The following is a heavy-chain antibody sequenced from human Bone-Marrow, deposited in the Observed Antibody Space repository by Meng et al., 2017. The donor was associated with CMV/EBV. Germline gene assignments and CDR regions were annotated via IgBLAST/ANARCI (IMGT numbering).Heavy chain of an antibody. CDR3: ARGRRAYCSSTSCPSLDY. V-gene: IGHV4-34*01. J-gene: IGHJ4*02. CDR1: GGSFSGYY. D-gene: IGHD2-2*01. CDR2: INHSGST. Sequence: SETLSLTCAVYGGSFSGYYWSWIRQPPGKGLEWIGEINHSGSTNYNPSLKSRVTISVDTSKNQFSLKLSSVTAADTAVYYCARGRRAYCSSTSCPSLDYWGQGTLVTVSS.